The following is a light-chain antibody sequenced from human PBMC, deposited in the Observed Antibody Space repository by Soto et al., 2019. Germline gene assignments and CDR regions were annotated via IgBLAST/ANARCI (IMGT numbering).Light chain of an antibody. CDR1: QSVSRN. J-gene: IGKJ5*01. V-gene: IGKV3-15*01. CDR2: GAS. Sequence: IVLTQSPATLSVSQGERATLSFRASQSVSRNVAWYQQKPGQAPRLLIYGASTRATAIPARFSGSGSGTEFTLTISSLQSEDFAVYYCQQYNNWPITFGQGTRLEI. CDR3: QQYNNWPIT.